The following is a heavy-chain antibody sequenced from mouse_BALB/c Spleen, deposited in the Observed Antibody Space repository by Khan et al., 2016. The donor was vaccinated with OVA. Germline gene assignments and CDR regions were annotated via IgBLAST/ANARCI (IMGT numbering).Heavy chain of an antibody. J-gene: IGHJ1*01. CDR1: GFSLSRYS. Sequence: QVQLKQSGPGLVAPSQSLSISCTVSGFSLSRYSIHWLRQPPGKGLEWLGVMGSGGSADYNSALKSGLSISKDNSTSHAFLQMNSPQADDTAMYYCARNRYGGSYWYFDVWGAGTTVTVSS. CDR3: ARNRYGGSYWYFDV. V-gene: IGHV2-6-4*01. D-gene: IGHD2-14*01. CDR2: MGSGGSA.